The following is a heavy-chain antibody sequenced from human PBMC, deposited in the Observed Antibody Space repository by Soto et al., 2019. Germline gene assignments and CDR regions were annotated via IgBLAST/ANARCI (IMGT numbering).Heavy chain of an antibody. Sequence: QVQLQESGPGLVKPSQTLSLTCTVSGGSISSGGYYWSWFRQHPGKGLEWIGYMYYSGSTYYNPSLKSRITISVDTSKKKFSLKLSSVTAADTAVYYCARGVTMVRGVGLFYFDYWGQGTLVTVSS. CDR2: MYYSGST. D-gene: IGHD3-10*01. CDR1: GGSISSGGYY. J-gene: IGHJ4*02. V-gene: IGHV4-31*03. CDR3: ARGVTMVRGVGLFYFDY.